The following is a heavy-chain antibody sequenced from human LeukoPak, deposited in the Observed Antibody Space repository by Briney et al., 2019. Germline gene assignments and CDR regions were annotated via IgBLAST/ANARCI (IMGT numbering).Heavy chain of an antibody. CDR2: ISYDGSDK. D-gene: IGHD3-22*01. J-gene: IGHJ4*02. Sequence: GGSLGLSCAASGFTFSSYAMHWVRQAPGKGLEWVAVISYDGSDKYYADSVKGRFTISRDNSKNTLYLQMNSLRAEDTAVYYCARDASYDSSGYYKRSFDYWGQGTLVTVSS. CDR1: GFTFSSYA. CDR3: ARDASYDSSGYYKRSFDY. V-gene: IGHV3-30*04.